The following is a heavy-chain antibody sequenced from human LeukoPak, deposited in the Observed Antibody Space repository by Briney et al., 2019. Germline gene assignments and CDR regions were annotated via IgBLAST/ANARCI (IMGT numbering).Heavy chain of an antibody. CDR3: ARDKIVGPTTLDY. CDR2: ISWNSDSK. CDR1: GFIFDDYS. Sequence: PGGSLRLSCAASGFIFDDYSMHWVRHAPEKGLEWVSGISWNSDSKDYADSVKGRFTISRDNAKNSLYLQMNSLRADDTAIYYCARDKIVGPTTLDYWGQGTLVTVSS. V-gene: IGHV3-9*01. J-gene: IGHJ4*02. D-gene: IGHD1-26*01.